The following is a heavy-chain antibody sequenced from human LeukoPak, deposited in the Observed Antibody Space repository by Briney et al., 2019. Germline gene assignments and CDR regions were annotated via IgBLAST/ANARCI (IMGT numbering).Heavy chain of an antibody. Sequence: PGGSLRLPCAASRFTFSSYAMHWVRQAPGKGLEWVAVISYDGSNKYYADSVKGRFTISRDNSKNTLYLQMNSLRAEDTAVYYCARGYYDSSTPPKFDYWGQGTLVTVSS. D-gene: IGHD3-22*01. CDR3: ARGYYDSSTPPKFDY. V-gene: IGHV3-30-3*01. CDR1: RFTFSSYA. J-gene: IGHJ4*02. CDR2: ISYDGSNK.